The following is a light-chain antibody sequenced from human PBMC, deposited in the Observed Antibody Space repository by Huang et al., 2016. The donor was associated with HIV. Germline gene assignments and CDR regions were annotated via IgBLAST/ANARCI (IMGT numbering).Light chain of an antibody. V-gene: IGKV4-1*01. Sequence: DIVMTQSPDSLAVSLGERATINCKSSQTILHDSDSRNYLAWYQQKPGRPPKLLIHWASSRKSGVPDRFIGSGSGTDFTLTISSLQAEDVAVYYCQQYYSSPFTFGPGTNVDI. CDR2: WAS. CDR3: QQYYSSPFT. J-gene: IGKJ3*01. CDR1: QTILHDSDSRNY.